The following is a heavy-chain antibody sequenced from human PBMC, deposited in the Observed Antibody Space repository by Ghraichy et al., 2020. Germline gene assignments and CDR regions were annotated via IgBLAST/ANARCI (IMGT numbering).Heavy chain of an antibody. CDR3: ARDMGPSGIYYHGLDV. J-gene: IGHJ6*02. V-gene: IGHV4-61*01. Sequence: SETLSLTCTVSGGSVSSGSYYWNWIRQPPGKGLEWIGYIYYSGSTNYNPSLKSRVTISVDTSKNQFSLRLNSVTAADTAVYYCARDMGPSGIYYHGLDVWGQGTTVTVSS. CDR1: GGSVSSGSYY. CDR2: IYYSGST. D-gene: IGHD3-16*01.